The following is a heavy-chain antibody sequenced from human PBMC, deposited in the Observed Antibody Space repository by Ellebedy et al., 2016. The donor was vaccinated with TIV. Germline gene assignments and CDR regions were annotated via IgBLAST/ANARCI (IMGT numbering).Heavy chain of an antibody. CDR1: GSTSTAYY. CDR2: ISISGTTV. CDR3: ARDLYYGSGKIASS. D-gene: IGHD3-10*01. V-gene: IGHV3-11*01. Sequence: GESLKTSCAASGSTSTAYYMSWIRQSPGNGLEWVSSISISGTTVYYTDSVKGRFTISRDNAKNSLYLQMNSLRADHTAIYYCARDLYYGSGKIASSWGQGTLVTVSS. J-gene: IGHJ1*01.